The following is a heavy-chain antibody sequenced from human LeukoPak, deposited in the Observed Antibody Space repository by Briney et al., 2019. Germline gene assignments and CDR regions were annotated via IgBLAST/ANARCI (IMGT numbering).Heavy chain of an antibody. CDR3: ARDWRSGYYLSWFDP. Sequence: SETLSLTCTVSGGSISSYYWSWIRQPAGKGLDWIGRIYTSGSTNYNPSLKSRVTMSVDTSKNQFSLKLSSVTAADTAVYYCARDWRSGYYLSWFDPWGQGTLVTVSS. J-gene: IGHJ5*02. CDR1: GGSISSYY. CDR2: IYTSGST. V-gene: IGHV4-4*07. D-gene: IGHD3-22*01.